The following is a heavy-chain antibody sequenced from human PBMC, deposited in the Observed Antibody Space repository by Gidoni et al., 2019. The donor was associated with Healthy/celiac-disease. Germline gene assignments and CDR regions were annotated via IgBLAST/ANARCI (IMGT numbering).Heavy chain of an antibody. D-gene: IGHD3-22*01. CDR2: INPNSGGT. CDR1: GYTFTGYD. CDR3: ARDGRTYYYDSSGYYPV. Sequence: QVQLVQSGAEVKKPGASVKVSCKASGYTFTGYDMHWVRQAPGQGLEWMGWINPNSGGTNYAQKFQGRVTMTRDTSISTAYMELSRLRSDDTAVYYCARDGRTYYYDSSGYYPVWGQGTLVTVSS. V-gene: IGHV1-2*02. J-gene: IGHJ4*02.